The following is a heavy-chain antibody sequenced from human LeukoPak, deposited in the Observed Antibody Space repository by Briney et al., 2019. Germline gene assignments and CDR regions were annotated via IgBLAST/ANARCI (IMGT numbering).Heavy chain of an antibody. CDR3: AGGITGGDY. CDR1: GYTFTDYY. Sequence: ASVKVSCKASGYTFTDYYIHWVRQAPGQGLEWMGWIKPNGGGTNYAQKFQGRVTVTTDTSINPAYMELSSLSSDDTALYYCAGGITGGDYWGQGTLVTVSS. CDR2: IKPNGGGT. V-gene: IGHV1-2*02. J-gene: IGHJ4*02. D-gene: IGHD1-14*01.